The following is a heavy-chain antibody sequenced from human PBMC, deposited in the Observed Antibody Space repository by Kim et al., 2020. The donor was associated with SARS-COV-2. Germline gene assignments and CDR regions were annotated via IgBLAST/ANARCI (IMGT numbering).Heavy chain of an antibody. Sequence: GGSLRPSCAASGFTFSNYGMTWVRQAPGKGLQWVSSIIGSGDSTYYADSVKGRFTMSRDNSKNTLYLQISSVRAEDTALYYCAKLTTRYDTSGYSDSWGQGTLVTVSS. J-gene: IGHJ4*02. CDR3: AKLTTRYDTSGYSDS. D-gene: IGHD3-22*01. CDR2: IIGSGDST. CDR1: GFTFSNYG. V-gene: IGHV3-23*01.